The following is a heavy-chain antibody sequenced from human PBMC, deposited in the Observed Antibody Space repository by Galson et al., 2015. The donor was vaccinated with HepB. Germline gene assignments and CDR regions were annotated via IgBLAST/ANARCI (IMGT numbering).Heavy chain of an antibody. V-gene: IGHV3-48*01. CDR3: ARCAVYYYDSSGYIQSCFDP. CDR2: ISASSSTI. CDR1: GFTFSAYN. D-gene: IGHD3-22*01. J-gene: IGHJ5*02. Sequence: SLRLSCAASGFTFSAYNMYWVRQAPGKGLEWVAYISASSSTIYYADAVKGRFTISRDNAKNSLYLQMNNLRAEDTAVYYCARCAVYYYDSSGYIQSCFDPWGQGTLVTVSS.